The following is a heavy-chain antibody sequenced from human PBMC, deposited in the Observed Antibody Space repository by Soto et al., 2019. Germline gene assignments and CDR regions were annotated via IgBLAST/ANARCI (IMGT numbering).Heavy chain of an antibody. CDR3: ARHDNSNVYYYYYYMDV. D-gene: IGHD4-4*01. V-gene: IGHV4-39*01. CDR2: IYYSGST. CDR1: GGSISSSSYY. J-gene: IGHJ6*03. Sequence: SETLSLTCTVSGGSISSSSYYWGWIRQPPGKGLEWIGSIYYSGSTYYNPSLKSRVTISVDTSKNQFSLKLSSVTAADTAVYYCARHDNSNVYYYYYYMDVWGKGTTVTVSS.